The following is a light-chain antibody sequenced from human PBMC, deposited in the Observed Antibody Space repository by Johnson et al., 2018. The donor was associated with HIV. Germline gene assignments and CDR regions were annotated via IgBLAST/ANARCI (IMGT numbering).Light chain of an antibody. CDR1: SSNIASNY. CDR3: GTWDGGLSIYV. CDR2: DND. V-gene: IGLV1-51*01. J-gene: IGLJ1*01. Sequence: QPVLTQPPSVSAAPGQKVTISCSGSSSNIASNYVSWYQQIPGTAPKLLIYDNDKRPSGIPDRFSASKSDTSATLGITGLQTGDEANYYCGTWDGGLSIYVFGTGTEVTVL.